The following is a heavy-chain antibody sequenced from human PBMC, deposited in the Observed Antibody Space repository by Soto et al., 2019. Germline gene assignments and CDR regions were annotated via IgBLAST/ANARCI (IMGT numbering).Heavy chain of an antibody. D-gene: IGHD6-13*01. V-gene: IGHV4-34*01. J-gene: IGHJ3*01. CDR3: TTSASSRPDSFDF. Sequence: SESLSLTCAVDGVSLNFYFWSWVRQPHGRGLEWVGEATPYGRSNYNPSLKGRVTISKDTSKNQFSLDVRSLTAADTAVYYCTTSASSRPDSFDFWGQGAMVTVSS. CDR2: ATPYGRS. CDR1: GVSLNFYF.